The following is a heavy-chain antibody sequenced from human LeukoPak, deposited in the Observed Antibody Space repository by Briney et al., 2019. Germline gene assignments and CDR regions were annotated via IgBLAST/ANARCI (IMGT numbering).Heavy chain of an antibody. V-gene: IGHV4-34*01. Sequence: SETLSLTCAVHGGSFSGYYWSWIRQPPGKGLEWIGEINHSGSTNYNPSLKSRVTISVDTSKNQFSLKLSSVTAADTAVYYCARGSNQSITIFGVADFDYWGQGTLVTVSS. CDR3: ARGSNQSITIFGVADFDY. J-gene: IGHJ4*02. CDR2: INHSGST. D-gene: IGHD3-3*01. CDR1: GGSFSGYY.